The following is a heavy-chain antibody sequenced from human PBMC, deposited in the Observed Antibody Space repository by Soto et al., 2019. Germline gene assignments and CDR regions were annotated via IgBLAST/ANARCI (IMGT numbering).Heavy chain of an antibody. Sequence: QVQLVQSGAEVKQPGASVKVSCKVSGYTLTELSMHWVRQAPGKGLEWMGGFDPEDGETIYAQKFQGRVTMTEDTSTDTAYMELSSLRSEDTAVYYCATKLAYCGGDCYSGDYWGQGTLVTVSS. CDR2: FDPEDGET. J-gene: IGHJ4*02. D-gene: IGHD2-21*01. CDR3: ATKLAYCGGDCYSGDY. V-gene: IGHV1-24*01. CDR1: GYTLTELS.